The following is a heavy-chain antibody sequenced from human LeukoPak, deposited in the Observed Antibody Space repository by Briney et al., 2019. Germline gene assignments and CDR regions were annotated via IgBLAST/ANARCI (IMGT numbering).Heavy chain of an antibody. D-gene: IGHD6-13*01. CDR1: GYTFTKFA. CDR2: INTDSGNP. Sequence: ASVNVSCKTSGYTFTKFAVNWVRQAPGQGLEWMGWINTDSGNPTYVQGFTGRFVFFLDTSVSTAYLQISSLKAEDTAMYYCARGLGSSTFTNDYWGQGTRVTVSS. V-gene: IGHV7-4-1*02. CDR3: ARGLGSSTFTNDY. J-gene: IGHJ4*02.